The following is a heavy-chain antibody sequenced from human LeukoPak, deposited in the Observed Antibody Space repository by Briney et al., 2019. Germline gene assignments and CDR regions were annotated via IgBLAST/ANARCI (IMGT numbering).Heavy chain of an antibody. J-gene: IGHJ5*02. V-gene: IGHV4-4*09. D-gene: IGHD3-3*01. Sequence: SETLSLTCTVSGGSISSYYWSWIRQPPGKGLEWIGYIYTSGSTNYNPSLKSRVTISVDTSKNQFSLKLSSVTAADTAVYYCARHIAHVGYYDFWSGYQRENWFDPWGQGTLVTVS. CDR1: GGSISSYY. CDR3: ARHIAHVGYYDFWSGYQRENWFDP. CDR2: IYTSGST.